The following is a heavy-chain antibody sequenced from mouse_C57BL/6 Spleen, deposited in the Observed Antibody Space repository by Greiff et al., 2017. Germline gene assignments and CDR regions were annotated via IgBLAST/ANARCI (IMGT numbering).Heavy chain of an antibody. J-gene: IGHJ4*01. V-gene: IGHV1-19*01. D-gene: IGHD1-3*01. CDR1: GYTFTDYY. CDR3: AKAGEDGSYYYAVDY. CDR2: INPYNGGT. Sequence: VQLQQSGPVLVKPGASVKMSCKASGYTFTDYYMNWVKQSHGKSLEWIGVINPYNGGTSYNQKFKGKATLTVDKSSSTAYMELNSLTSEDSAVYYGAKAGEDGSYYYAVDYWGKGTSVTVYS.